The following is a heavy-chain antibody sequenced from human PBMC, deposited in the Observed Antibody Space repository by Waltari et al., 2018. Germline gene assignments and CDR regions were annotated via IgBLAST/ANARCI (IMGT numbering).Heavy chain of an antibody. CDR3: ARDRGGSPSDLFDY. V-gene: IGHV3-23*04. J-gene: IGHJ4*02. D-gene: IGHD2-15*01. Sequence: EVQLVESGGGLVQPGGSLRLSCAASGLVFSTSALTWVRQAPGKGLEWVSTLTDVGATFYGGSVKDRFIISRDNSKSTVYLQMDSLRADDTAVYYCARDRGGSPSDLFDYWGQGILVTVSS. CDR1: GLVFSTSA. CDR2: LTDVGAT.